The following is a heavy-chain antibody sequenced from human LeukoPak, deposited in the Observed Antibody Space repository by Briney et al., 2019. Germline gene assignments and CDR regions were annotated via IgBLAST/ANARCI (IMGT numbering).Heavy chain of an antibody. CDR1: GFTFSSYG. V-gene: IGHV3-30*02. D-gene: IGHD6-19*01. J-gene: IGHJ4*02. CDR3: AKDEVFNSAWYFDY. CDR2: IRSDGSIK. Sequence: GGSLRLSCAASGFTFSSYGMHWVRQAPGKGLEWVAFIRSDGSIKYYTESVKGRFTISRDNSKNTLYLQMNSLRAEDTAVYYCAKDEVFNSAWYFDYWGQGTLVTVSS.